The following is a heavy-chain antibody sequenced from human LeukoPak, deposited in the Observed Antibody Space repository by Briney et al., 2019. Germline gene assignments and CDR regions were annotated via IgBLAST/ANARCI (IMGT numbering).Heavy chain of an antibody. CDR2: IIPIFGPA. J-gene: IGHJ4*02. CDR3: ARDRDLYSYGHFDY. Sequence: SVKVSCKASGGTFSSYAISWVRQAPGQGLEWMGGIIPIFGPANYAQKFQGRVTITADESTSTAYMELRSLRSDDTAVYYCARDRDLYSYGHFDYWGQGTLVTVSS. CDR1: GGTFSSYA. V-gene: IGHV1-69*13. D-gene: IGHD5-18*01.